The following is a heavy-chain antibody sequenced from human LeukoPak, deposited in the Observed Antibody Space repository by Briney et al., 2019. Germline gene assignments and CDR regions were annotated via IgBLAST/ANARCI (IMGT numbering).Heavy chain of an antibody. Sequence: GGSLRLSCAASGLTFSKYWMHWVRQDPGKGLVWVSRINTDGSATRYADSVKGRFTISRDNAKNTLYLQMNRLRAEDTAVYYCASPYCSAANCYSGIDYWGQGTLVTVSS. D-gene: IGHD2-15*01. CDR3: ASPYCSAANCYSGIDY. CDR1: GLTFSKYW. CDR2: INTDGSAT. V-gene: IGHV3-74*01. J-gene: IGHJ4*02.